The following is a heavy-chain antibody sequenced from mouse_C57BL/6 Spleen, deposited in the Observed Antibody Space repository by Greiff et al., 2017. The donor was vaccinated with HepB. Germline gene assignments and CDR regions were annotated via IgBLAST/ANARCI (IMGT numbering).Heavy chain of an antibody. CDR2: IYPGDGDT. V-gene: IGHV1-82*01. D-gene: IGHD1-1*01. Sequence: QVQLQQSGPELVKPGASVKISCKASGYAFSSYWMNWVKQRPGKGLEWIGRIYPGDGDTNYNGKFKGKATLTADKSSSTAYMQLSSLTSEDSAVYFCAREDGSGGFAYWGQGTLVTVSA. J-gene: IGHJ3*01. CDR1: GYAFSSYW. CDR3: AREDGSGGFAY.